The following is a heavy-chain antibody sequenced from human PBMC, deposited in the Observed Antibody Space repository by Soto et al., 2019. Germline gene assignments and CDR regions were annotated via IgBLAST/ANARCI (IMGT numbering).Heavy chain of an antibody. CDR3: ARLGRECSGTTCSSWLDY. J-gene: IGHJ4*02. D-gene: IGHD2-15*01. V-gene: IGHV3-23*01. Sequence: GGSLRLSCAASGFTFSSYAMNWVRQAPGKGLEWVSVIKDSGSAKFYVDSVKGRFTISRDNARNSLYLQVNSLRAEDTAVYFCARLGRECSGTTCSSWLDYWGQGTRVTVSS. CDR1: GFTFSSYA. CDR2: IKDSGSAK.